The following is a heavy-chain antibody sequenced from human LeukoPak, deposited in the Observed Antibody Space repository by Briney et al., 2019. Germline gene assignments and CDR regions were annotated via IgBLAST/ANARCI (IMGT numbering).Heavy chain of an antibody. CDR2: ISSSATTI. J-gene: IGHJ4*02. V-gene: IGHV3-48*04. D-gene: IGHD2-2*01. CDR1: GFTFSSYW. CDR3: TRGLYQN. Sequence: GGSLRLSCAASGFTFSSYWMHWVRQAPGKGLEWVSYISSSATTIYYADSVKGRFTISRDNAKNSLYLQMNTLRAEDTAVYYCTRGLYQNWGQGTLVTVSS.